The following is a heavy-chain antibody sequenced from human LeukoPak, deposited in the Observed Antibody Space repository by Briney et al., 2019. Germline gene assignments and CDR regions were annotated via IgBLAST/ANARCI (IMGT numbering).Heavy chain of an antibody. CDR1: GFTFSSYS. D-gene: IGHD4-17*01. CDR3: VRDFDTVTTAYLQL. CDR2: ISRSSRHL. J-gene: IGHJ1*01. Sequence: GGSLRLSCAASGFTFSSYSMNWVRQAPGKGPEWVSSISRSSRHLYYADSVKGRFTISRDDAKNSVYLQMNSLRADETAVYYCVRDFDTVTTAYLQLWGQGTLVTVSS. V-gene: IGHV3-21*01.